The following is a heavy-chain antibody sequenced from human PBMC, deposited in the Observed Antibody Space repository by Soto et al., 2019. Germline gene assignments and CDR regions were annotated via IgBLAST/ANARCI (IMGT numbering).Heavy chain of an antibody. D-gene: IGHD2-15*01. CDR3: ARDQCFGGGRSCYYFDV. V-gene: IGHV3-30*04. J-gene: IGHJ4*02. CDR1: GFTFTTYA. CDR2: ISNDGRGK. Sequence: QVQLVESGGGVVQPGRSMRLSCAASGFTFTTYAIHWVRQAPGKGLEWVAVISNDGRGKYYADSVKGRFTISRDNSKNTLYLQMNSLRSDDTAVYYCARDQCFGGGRSCYYFDVWGQGTLVTFSS.